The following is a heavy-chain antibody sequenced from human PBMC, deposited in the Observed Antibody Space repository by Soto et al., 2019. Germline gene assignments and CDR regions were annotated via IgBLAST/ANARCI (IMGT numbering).Heavy chain of an antibody. CDR1: GGSISSSNW. Sequence: QVQLQESGPGLVKPSGTLSLTCAVSGGSISSSNWWSWVRQPPGKGLEWIGEIYHSGSTNYNPSLESRVTISVDKSKIQFSLKVISVTAADTAVYYCARATGMAPFDYWGQGTLVTVSS. CDR3: ARATGMAPFDY. D-gene: IGHD5-18*01. J-gene: IGHJ4*02. CDR2: IYHSGST. V-gene: IGHV4-4*02.